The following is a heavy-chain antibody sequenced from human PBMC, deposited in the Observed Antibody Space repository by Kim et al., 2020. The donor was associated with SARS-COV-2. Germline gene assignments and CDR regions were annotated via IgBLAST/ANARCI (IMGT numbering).Heavy chain of an antibody. V-gene: IGHV3-7*01. CDR3: ARAQLGYYYGMDV. CDR2: IKQDGSEK. J-gene: IGHJ6*02. CDR1: GFTFSSYW. D-gene: IGHD3-3*02. Sequence: GGSLRLSCAASGFTFSSYWMSWVRQAPGKGLEWVANIKQDGSEKYYVDSVKGRFTISRDNAKNSLYLQMNSLRAEDTAVYYCARAQLGYYYGMDVWGQGTTVTVSS.